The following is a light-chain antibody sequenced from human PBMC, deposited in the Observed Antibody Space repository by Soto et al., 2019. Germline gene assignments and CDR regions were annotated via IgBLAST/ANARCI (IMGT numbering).Light chain of an antibody. V-gene: IGLV1-44*01. CDR1: SSNIGTSS. CDR2: TTN. Sequence: QPVLTQPHSASGTPGQRVTISCSGSSSNIGTSSVHWFQQLPGTAPKLLISTTNQRPSGVTERCSGSKSGTSASLAISGLQSEDEADYYWAAWDDSLNGHVFGTGTKLTVL. J-gene: IGLJ1*01. CDR3: AAWDDSLNGHV.